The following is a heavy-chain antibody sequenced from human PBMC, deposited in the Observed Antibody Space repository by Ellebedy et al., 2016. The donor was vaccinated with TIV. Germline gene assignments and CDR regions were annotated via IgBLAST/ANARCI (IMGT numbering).Heavy chain of an antibody. CDR3: ARAGSDIVATTARY. CDR1: GGTFSSYA. CDR2: IIPIFGTA. J-gene: IGHJ4*02. Sequence: AASVKVSCKASGGTFSSYAISWVRQAPGQGLEWMGGIIPIFGTANYAQKFQGRVTITADESTSTAYMELSSLRSEDTAVYYCARAGSDIVATTARYWGQGTLVTVSS. V-gene: IGHV1-69*13. D-gene: IGHD5-12*01.